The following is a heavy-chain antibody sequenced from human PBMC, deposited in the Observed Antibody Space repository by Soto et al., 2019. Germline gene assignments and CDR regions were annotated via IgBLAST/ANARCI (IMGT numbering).Heavy chain of an antibody. V-gene: IGHV5-51*01. CDR1: GYSFTSYW. CDR3: ARRRYCSGGSCYPFYFDY. D-gene: IGHD2-15*01. J-gene: IGHJ4*02. Sequence: GESLKISCKGSGYSFTSYWIGWVRQMSGKGLEWMGIIYPGDSDTRYSPSFQGQVTISADKSISTAYLQLSSLKASDTAMYYCARRRYCSGGSCYPFYFDYWGQGTLVTVSS. CDR2: IYPGDSDT.